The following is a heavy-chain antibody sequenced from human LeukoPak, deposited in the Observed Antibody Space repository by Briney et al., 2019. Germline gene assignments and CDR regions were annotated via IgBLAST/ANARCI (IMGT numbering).Heavy chain of an antibody. CDR2: IYYSGST. Sequence: SETLSLTCTVSGGPTSSNYWSWIRQPPGKGLEWIGYIYYSGSTNYNPSLKSRVTISVDTSKNQFSLKLSSVTAADTAVYYCARGYGLLWFGELSGGYFDYWGQGTLVTVSS. J-gene: IGHJ4*02. CDR3: ARGYGLLWFGELSGGYFDY. V-gene: IGHV4-59*01. D-gene: IGHD3-10*01. CDR1: GGPTSSNY.